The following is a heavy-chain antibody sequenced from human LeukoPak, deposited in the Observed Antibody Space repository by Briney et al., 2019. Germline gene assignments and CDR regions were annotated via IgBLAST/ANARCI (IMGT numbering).Heavy chain of an antibody. V-gene: IGHV4-34*01. J-gene: IGHJ1*01. CDR3: AKEDHYDSSGYYYVRH. CDR2: INHSGST. D-gene: IGHD3-22*01. Sequence: SETLSLTCAVYGGSFSGYYWSWIRQPPGKGLEWIGEINHSGSTNYNPSLKSRVTISVDTSKNQFSLKLSSVTAADTAVYYCAKEDHYDSSGYYYVRHWGQGTLVTVSS. CDR1: GGSFSGYY.